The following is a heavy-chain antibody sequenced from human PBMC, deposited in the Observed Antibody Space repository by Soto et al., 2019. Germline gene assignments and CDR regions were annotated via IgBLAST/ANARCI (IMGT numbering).Heavy chain of an antibody. CDR3: ARAPFGSGYYCDYFDY. D-gene: IGHD3-3*01. Sequence: EVQLVESGGGLVQPGGSLRLSCAASGFTFSSYWMSWVCQAPGKGLEWVANIKQDGSEKYYVDSVKGRFTISRDNAKNSLYLQMNSLRAEDTAVYYCARAPFGSGYYCDYFDYWGQGTLVTVSS. J-gene: IGHJ4*02. CDR1: GFTFSSYW. CDR2: IKQDGSEK. V-gene: IGHV3-7*01.